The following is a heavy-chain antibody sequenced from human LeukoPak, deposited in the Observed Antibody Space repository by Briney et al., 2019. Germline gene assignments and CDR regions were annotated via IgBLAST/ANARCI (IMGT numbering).Heavy chain of an antibody. D-gene: IGHD3-10*01. Sequence: GGSLRLSCAASGFTFSSYGMHWVRQAPGKGLEWVAFIRYDGSNKYYADSVKGRFTTSRDNSKNTLYLQMNSLRAEDTAVYYCAKDPSTSVYGSGSYYKAHFDYWGQGTLVTVSS. J-gene: IGHJ4*02. CDR2: IRYDGSNK. CDR3: AKDPSTSVYGSGSYYKAHFDY. CDR1: GFTFSSYG. V-gene: IGHV3-30*02.